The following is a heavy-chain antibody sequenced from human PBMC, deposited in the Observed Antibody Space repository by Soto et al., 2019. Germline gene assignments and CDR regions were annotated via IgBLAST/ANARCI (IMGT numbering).Heavy chain of an antibody. J-gene: IGHJ4*02. Sequence: QVQLVQSGAEVKKPGSSVKVSCKASGGTFSSYAISWVRQAPRQGLEWMGGIIPIFGTANYAQKLQGRVRITADERTSTAYMELSSVRAKETAVYYGERTGYCSGGRCCSGFDYWGQGTLVTLSS. V-gene: IGHV1-69*01. CDR3: ERTGYCSGGRCCSGFDY. CDR2: IIPIFGTA. CDR1: GGTFSSYA. D-gene: IGHD2-15*01.